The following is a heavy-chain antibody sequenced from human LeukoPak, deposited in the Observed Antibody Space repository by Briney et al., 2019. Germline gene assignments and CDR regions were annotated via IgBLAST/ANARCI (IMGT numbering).Heavy chain of an antibody. Sequence: SETLSLTCAVSGGSISSSNWWSWVRQPPGKGLEWIGEIYHSGSTNYNPSLKSRVTISVDKSKNQFSLKLSSVTAADTAVYYCAREGYYDSSGYPDAFDVWGQGTMVTVSS. CDR1: GGSISSSNW. J-gene: IGHJ3*01. CDR3: AREGYYDSSGYPDAFDV. D-gene: IGHD3-22*01. V-gene: IGHV4-4*02. CDR2: IYHSGST.